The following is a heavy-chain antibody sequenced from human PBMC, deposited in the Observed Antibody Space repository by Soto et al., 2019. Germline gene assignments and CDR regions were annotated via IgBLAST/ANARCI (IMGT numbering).Heavy chain of an antibody. Sequence: QVHLVESGGGVVQPGGSLRLSCAASGFTFSSYAIHWVRQAPGKGLEWVAIIWFDGSNKYYADSVKGRFSISRDNSKNTLFLQMDSLRAEDTAVYYCARVQLPAATTYVDVWGQGTLVIVSS. V-gene: IGHV3-33*01. CDR1: GFTFSSYA. D-gene: IGHD2-15*01. J-gene: IGHJ4*02. CDR3: ARVQLPAATTYVDV. CDR2: IWFDGSNK.